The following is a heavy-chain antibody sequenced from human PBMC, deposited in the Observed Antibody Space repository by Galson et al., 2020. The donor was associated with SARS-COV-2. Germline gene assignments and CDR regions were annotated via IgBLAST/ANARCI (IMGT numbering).Heavy chain of an antibody. Sequence: SETLSLTCTVSGGSIGSGNFYWSWIRQPAGKGLEWIGHIYSTGSTNYNPSLKSRVSISVDPSKIQFSLRLNSVTAADTAVYYCARGFSWNAVLFSADRPQPHFDYWGQGTLVTVSS. J-gene: IGHJ4*02. CDR3: ARGFSWNAVLFSADRPQPHFDY. V-gene: IGHV4-61*09. D-gene: IGHD1-1*01. CDR2: IYSTGST. CDR1: GGSIGSGNFY.